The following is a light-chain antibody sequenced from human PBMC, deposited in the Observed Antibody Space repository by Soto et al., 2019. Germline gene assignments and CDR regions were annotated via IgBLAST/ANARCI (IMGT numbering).Light chain of an antibody. CDR3: QQYNSYWT. Sequence: DIQMTQSPSALSASLGDIFTITFRASQSISSWLAWYQQKPGKAPKRLIYDASSLESGVPSRFSGSGSGTEFTLTISSLQPDDFATYYCQQYNSYWTFGQGTKVDIK. V-gene: IGKV1-5*01. CDR1: QSISSW. CDR2: DAS. J-gene: IGKJ1*01.